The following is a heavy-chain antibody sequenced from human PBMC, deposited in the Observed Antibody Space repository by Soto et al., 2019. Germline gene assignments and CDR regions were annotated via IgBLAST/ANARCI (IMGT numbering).Heavy chain of an antibody. J-gene: IGHJ6*02. D-gene: IGHD3-9*01. CDR2: ISGSGGST. CDR1: GFTFSSYA. Sequence: PGGSLRLSCAASGFTFSSYAMSWVRQAPGKGLEWVSAISGSGGSTYYADSVKGRFTISRDNSKNTLYLQMNSLRAEDTAVYYCAKPTLSGDYDILTGYSYYYGMDVWGQGTTVTVSS. V-gene: IGHV3-23*01. CDR3: AKPTLSGDYDILTGYSYYYGMDV.